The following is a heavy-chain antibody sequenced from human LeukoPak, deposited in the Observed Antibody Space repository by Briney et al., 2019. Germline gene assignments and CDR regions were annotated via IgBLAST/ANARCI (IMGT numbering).Heavy chain of an antibody. CDR3: ARADSSGWPDY. V-gene: IGHV4-59*01. J-gene: IGHJ4*02. Sequence: SETLSLTCTVSGGSISSYYWSWIRQPPGKGPEWIGYIYYSGSTNYNPSLKSRVTISVDTSKNQFSLKLSSVTAADTAVYYCARADSSGWPDYWGQGTLVTVPS. CDR1: GGSISSYY. CDR2: IYYSGST. D-gene: IGHD6-19*01.